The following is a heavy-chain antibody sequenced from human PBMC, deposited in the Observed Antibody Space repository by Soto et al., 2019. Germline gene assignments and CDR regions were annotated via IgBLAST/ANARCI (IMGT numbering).Heavy chain of an antibody. CDR3: TRGVGAYYFDY. CDR1: GGTFSTYA. V-gene: IGHV1-69*01. CDR2: IIPIFGTT. D-gene: IGHD1-26*01. Sequence: QVQLVQSGAEVQKPGSSVKVSCKASGGTFSTYAITWVRQAPGQGLEWLGGIIPIFGTTDYARKFQGRVTITAAESTSTVFIELSSLTSEDTAVYYCTRGVGAYYFDYWGQGTLVTVSS. J-gene: IGHJ4*02.